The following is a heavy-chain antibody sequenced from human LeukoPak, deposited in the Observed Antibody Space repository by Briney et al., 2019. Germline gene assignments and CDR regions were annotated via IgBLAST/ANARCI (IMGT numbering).Heavy chain of an antibody. CDR3: AIRDGYNFGHDY. J-gene: IGHJ4*02. CDR2: INPNSGGT. CDR1: GYTFTGYY. V-gene: IGHV1-2*04. Sequence: ASVKVSCKASGYTFTGYYMHWVRQAPGQGLEWMGWINPNSGGTNYAQKFQGWVTMTRDTSISTAYMELSRLRSEDTAVYYCAIRDGYNFGHDYWGQGTLVTVSS. D-gene: IGHD5-24*01.